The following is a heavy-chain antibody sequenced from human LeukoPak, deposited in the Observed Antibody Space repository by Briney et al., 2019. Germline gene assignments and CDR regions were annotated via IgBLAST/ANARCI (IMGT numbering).Heavy chain of an antibody. CDR2: IYYSGST. Sequence: SETLSLTCTVSGGSISSSSYYWGWIRQPPGKGLEWIGSIYYSGSTYYNPSLKSRVTISVDTSKNQFCLKLSSVTAADTAVYYCAREDEYSGLHYFDYWGQGTLVTVSS. CDR3: AREDEYSGLHYFDY. CDR1: GGSISSSSYY. V-gene: IGHV4-39*07. J-gene: IGHJ4*02. D-gene: IGHD5-12*01.